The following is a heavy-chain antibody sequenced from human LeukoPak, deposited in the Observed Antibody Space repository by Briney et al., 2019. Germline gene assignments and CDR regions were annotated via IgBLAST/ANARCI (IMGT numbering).Heavy chain of an antibody. J-gene: IGHJ6*03. CDR2: INHSGST. V-gene: IGHV4-34*01. D-gene: IGHD3-10*01. CDR1: GGSLSGYY. CDR3: ARPGRVRGVIDDYYYYYYMDV. Sequence: SETLSLTCAVYGGSLSGYYWSWIRQPPGKGLEWIGEINHSGSTNYNPSLRSRVTISVDTSKNQFSLKLSSVTAADTAVYYCARPGRVRGVIDDYYYYYYMDVWGKGTTVTVSS.